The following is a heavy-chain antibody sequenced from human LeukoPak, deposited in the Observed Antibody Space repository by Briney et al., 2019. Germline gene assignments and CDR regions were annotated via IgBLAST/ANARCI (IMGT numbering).Heavy chain of an antibody. CDR2: ISGSGGST. J-gene: IGHJ1*01. Sequence: GGSLRLSCAASGFTFSSYAMSWVRQAPGKGLEWVSAISGSGGSTYYADSVKGRFTISRDNSKNTLYLQMNSLRAEDTAVYYCAKDTSGDYVWGNFQHWGQGTLVTVSS. D-gene: IGHD4-17*01. CDR1: GFTFSSYA. CDR3: AKDTSGDYVWGNFQH. V-gene: IGHV3-23*01.